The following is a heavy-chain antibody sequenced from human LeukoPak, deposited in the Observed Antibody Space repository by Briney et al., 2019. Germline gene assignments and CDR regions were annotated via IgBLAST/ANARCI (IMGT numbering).Heavy chain of an antibody. Sequence: GGSLRLSCAASGFTFDDYAMHWVRQAPGKGLEWVAGISRNSGSKANADSVKGRFTISRDNAKNSLYLQMNSLRAEDTALYYCAKGPRTCYYFDYWGQGDLVTVSS. CDR1: GFTFDDYA. J-gene: IGHJ4*02. CDR2: ISRNSGSK. D-gene: IGHD1-7*01. V-gene: IGHV3-9*01. CDR3: AKGPRTCYYFDY.